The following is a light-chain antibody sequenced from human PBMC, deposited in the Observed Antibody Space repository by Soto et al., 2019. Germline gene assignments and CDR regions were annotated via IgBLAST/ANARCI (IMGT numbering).Light chain of an antibody. CDR3: QQRSNWPPEIT. Sequence: EIVLTKSPGTLSLSPGERVSISCRASQSVRSSYLAWYQQTPGQAPRLLIYGASSRATGIPDRFSGSGSGTDFTLTVSSLEPEDFALYYCQQRSNWPPEITFGQGTRLEIK. CDR2: GAS. CDR1: QSVRSSY. V-gene: IGKV3D-20*02. J-gene: IGKJ5*01.